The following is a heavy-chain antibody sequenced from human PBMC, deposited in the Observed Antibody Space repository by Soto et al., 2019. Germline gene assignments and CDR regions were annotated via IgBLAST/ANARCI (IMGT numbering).Heavy chain of an antibody. CDR1: GYTFTRYG. J-gene: IGHJ6*02. Sequence: ASVKVSCKASGYTFTRYGISWVRQAPGQGLEWVGWISTYNSNTKYAQKLEGRVSMTTATYTSTVYMELRSLTSDDTAVYYCARAGFCSSGSCALYSHEYFGMDVWG. V-gene: IGHV1-18*01. D-gene: IGHD2-15*01. CDR2: ISTYNSNT. CDR3: ARAGFCSSGSCALYSHEYFGMDV.